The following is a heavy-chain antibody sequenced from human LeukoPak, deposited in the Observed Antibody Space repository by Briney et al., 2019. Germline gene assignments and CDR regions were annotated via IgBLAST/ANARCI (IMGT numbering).Heavy chain of an antibody. CDR2: ISGRGVST. Sequence: PGGSLRLSCAASGFTFSSYAMSWVRQAPGKGLEWVSAISGRGVSTYGDSVKGRLTISRDSSKSTLYLQMNSLRGEDTAIYYCAKAVQEYYGIPVDWGQGTLSPSPQ. CDR3: AKAVQEYYGIPVD. J-gene: IGHJ4*02. CDR1: GFTFSSYA. V-gene: IGHV3-23*01. D-gene: IGHD6-19*01.